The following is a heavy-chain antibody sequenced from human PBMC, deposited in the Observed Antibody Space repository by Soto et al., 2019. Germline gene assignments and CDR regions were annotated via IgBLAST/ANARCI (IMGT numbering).Heavy chain of an antibody. CDR1: GYSFTSYW. CDR3: ARQPSNGQWYV. V-gene: IGHV5-51*01. D-gene: IGHD6-19*01. J-gene: IGHJ6*02. Sequence: GESLKISCKGSGYSFTSYWIGGVRQMPGKGLEWMAIIYPGDSDIRYNPSFQGQVTISADKSISTAYLQWSSLKASDTAMYYCARQPSNGQWYVWGQGTTVTVSS. CDR2: IYPGDSDI.